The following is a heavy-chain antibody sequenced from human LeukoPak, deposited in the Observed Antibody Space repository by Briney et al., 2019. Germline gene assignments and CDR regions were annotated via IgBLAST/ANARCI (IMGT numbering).Heavy chain of an antibody. D-gene: IGHD3-10*01. CDR2: IYYSGSN. J-gene: IGHJ4*02. CDR1: GGSISSYY. Sequence: SETLSLTCTVSGGSISSYYWSWIRQPPGKGLEWIGYIYYSGSNNYNPSLKSRVTISEKTSKNHFSLKQTPVTPTDPPVYYCAGGPYYGSRSQFDYWGQGTLVTVSS. CDR3: AGGPYYGSRSQFDY. V-gene: IGHV4-59*01.